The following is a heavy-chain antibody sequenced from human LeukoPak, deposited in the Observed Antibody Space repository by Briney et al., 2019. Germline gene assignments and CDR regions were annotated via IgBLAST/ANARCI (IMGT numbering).Heavy chain of an antibody. D-gene: IGHD1-14*01. CDR3: ARAEKVERATLTFNWVRPERRYYSGLDV. CDR2: IDHDGDA. CDR1: GVPFSNYC. J-gene: IGHJ6*02. Sequence: SETLSLTCAIHGVPFSNYCRSWIRQSPGRELEWIVDIDHDGDATHNPSLRSRIGTAIDTSKNQFSLRLNSVTAADTAVYYCARAEKVERATLTFNWVRPERRYYSGLDVWGQGSAVIVSS. V-gene: IGHV4-34*01.